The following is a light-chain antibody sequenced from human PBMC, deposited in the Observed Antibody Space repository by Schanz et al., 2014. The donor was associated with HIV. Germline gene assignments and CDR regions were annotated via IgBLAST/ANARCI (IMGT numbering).Light chain of an antibody. J-gene: IGLJ2*01. Sequence: QSVMNQPPSASGTPGQTVTISCSGSRSNIGVNPVNWYQQVPGTAPKLLIYGNSNRPSGVPDRFSGSKSGTSASLAITGLQAEDEADYYCQSYDNSLSGSVFGGGTKLTVL. CDR1: RSNIGVNP. CDR3: QSYDNSLSGSV. CDR2: GNS. V-gene: IGLV1-40*01.